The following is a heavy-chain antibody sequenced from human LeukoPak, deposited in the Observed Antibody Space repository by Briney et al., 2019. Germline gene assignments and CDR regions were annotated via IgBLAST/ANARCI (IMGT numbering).Heavy chain of an antibody. CDR2: MNPNSGNT. Sequence: ASVKVSCKASGYTFTSYDIDWVRQATGQGLEWMGWMNPNSGNTGYAQKFQGRVTITRNTSISTAYMELSSLRSEDTAVYYCARGLITYGDYYFDYWGQGTLVTVSS. CDR3: ARGLITYGDYYFDY. J-gene: IGHJ4*02. V-gene: IGHV1-8*03. D-gene: IGHD4-17*01. CDR1: GYTFTSYD.